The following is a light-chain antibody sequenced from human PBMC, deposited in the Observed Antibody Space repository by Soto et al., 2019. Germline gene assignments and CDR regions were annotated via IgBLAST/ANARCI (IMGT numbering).Light chain of an antibody. CDR1: SSNIGAGYD. V-gene: IGLV1-40*01. J-gene: IGLJ1*01. Sequence: QSVLTQPPSVSGAPGQRVTISCTGSSSNIGAGYDVHWYQQLPGTAPKLLIYGDNNRPSGVPDRFSGSKSGTSASLVITGLQAEDDADYYCQSYDSGLSVLYVFGTGTKLTVL. CDR2: GDN. CDR3: QSYDSGLSVLYV.